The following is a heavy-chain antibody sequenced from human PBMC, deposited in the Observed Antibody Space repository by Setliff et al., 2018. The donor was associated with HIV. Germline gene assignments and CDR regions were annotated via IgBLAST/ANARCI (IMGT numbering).Heavy chain of an antibody. CDR1: GGSSSSHY. Sequence: PSETLSLTCTVSGGSSSSHYWSWIRQPPGQGLEWIGYVHYSGTTNYNPSLKSRVTISVYASNNQFSLELRSMTAADTAVYYCARENGDCSGGACYFMLDSWGQGTRVTVSS. CDR2: VHYSGTT. J-gene: IGHJ4*02. V-gene: IGHV4-59*11. D-gene: IGHD2-15*01. CDR3: ARENGDCSGGACYFMLDS.